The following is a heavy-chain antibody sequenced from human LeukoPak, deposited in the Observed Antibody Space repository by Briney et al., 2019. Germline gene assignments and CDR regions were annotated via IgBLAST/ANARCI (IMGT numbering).Heavy chain of an antibody. Sequence: GGSLRLSCAVSGITLSNYGMTWVRQAPGKGLEWVAGISGSGGGTNYADSVKGRFTISRDNRKSTLYLQMNNLRAEDTAVYFCAKRGVVIRVILVGFHKEAYYFDSWGQGALVTVSS. CDR2: ISGSGGGT. CDR1: GITLSNYG. J-gene: IGHJ4*02. D-gene: IGHD3-22*01. V-gene: IGHV3-23*01. CDR3: AKRGVVIRVILVGFHKEAYYFDS.